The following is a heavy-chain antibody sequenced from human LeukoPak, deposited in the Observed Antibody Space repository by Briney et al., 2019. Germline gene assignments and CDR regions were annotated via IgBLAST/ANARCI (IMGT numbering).Heavy chain of an antibody. D-gene: IGHD6-13*01. Sequence: PSETLSLTCTVSGGSNSTSSYYWGWMRHPPGKGRKWIGSIYYSGSTYYNPSLKSRVTISVDTSKNQFSLKLSSVTAADTAVYYCARLQGAAAGTTIDYWGQGTLVTVSS. V-gene: IGHV4-39*01. CDR2: IYYSGST. CDR3: ARLQGAAAGTTIDY. J-gene: IGHJ4*02. CDR1: GGSNSTSSYY.